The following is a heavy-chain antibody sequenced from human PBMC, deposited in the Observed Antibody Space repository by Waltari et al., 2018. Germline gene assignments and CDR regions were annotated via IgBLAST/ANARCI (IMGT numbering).Heavy chain of an antibody. CDR1: GFTFSSYA. Sequence: EVQLLESGGGLVQPGGSLRLSCAASGFTFSSYAMSWVRQAPGKGLAGGSAISGRGRSTYYADSVKGRFTISRDNSKNTLYLQMNSLRAEETAVYYCAGGGYYYDSSGYHHSDYWGQGTLVTVSS. V-gene: IGHV3-23*01. D-gene: IGHD3-22*01. J-gene: IGHJ4*02. CDR3: AGGGYYYDSSGYHHSDY. CDR2: ISGRGRST.